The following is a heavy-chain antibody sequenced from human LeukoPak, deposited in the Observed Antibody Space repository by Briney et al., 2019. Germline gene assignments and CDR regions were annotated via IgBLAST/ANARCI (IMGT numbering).Heavy chain of an antibody. D-gene: IGHD2-2*01. CDR3: AKLGYFTTTNSLGAFEY. J-gene: IGHJ4*02. Sequence: PGGSLRLSCAASGFTFGGSGMHWVRQAPGKGLEWVAFIRYDASNKYYADSVKGRFAISRDNSKNTLYLQMNSLRAEDTAVYYCAKLGYFTTTNSLGAFEYWGQGTLVTVSS. V-gene: IGHV3-30*02. CDR2: IRYDASNK. CDR1: GFTFGGSG.